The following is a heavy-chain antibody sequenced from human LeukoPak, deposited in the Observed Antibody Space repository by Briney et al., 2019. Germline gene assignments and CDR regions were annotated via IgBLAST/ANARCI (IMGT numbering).Heavy chain of an antibody. J-gene: IGHJ4*02. CDR1: GFTFSSYA. CDR2: ISYDGSNK. D-gene: IGHD3-22*01. Sequence: PGGSLRLSCAASGFTFSSYAMHWVCQAPGKGLEWVAVISYDGSNKYYADSVKGRFTISRDNSKNTLYLQMNSLRAEDTAVYYCARGGPWHDSSGYSTFDYWGQGTLVTVSS. V-gene: IGHV3-30*04. CDR3: ARGGPWHDSSGYSTFDY.